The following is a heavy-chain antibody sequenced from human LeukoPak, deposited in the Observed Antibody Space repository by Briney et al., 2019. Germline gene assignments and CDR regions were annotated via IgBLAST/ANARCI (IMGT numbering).Heavy chain of an antibody. V-gene: IGHV1-69*05. Sequence: SVTVSCKASGGTFSSYAISWVRQAPGQGLEWMGGIIPIFGAANYAQKFQGRVTITTDESTSTAYMELSSLRSEDTAVYYCARVEGYCSSTSCQKALYYWGQGTLVTVSS. J-gene: IGHJ4*02. CDR1: GGTFSSYA. CDR3: ARVEGYCSSTSCQKALYY. D-gene: IGHD2-2*01. CDR2: IIPIFGAA.